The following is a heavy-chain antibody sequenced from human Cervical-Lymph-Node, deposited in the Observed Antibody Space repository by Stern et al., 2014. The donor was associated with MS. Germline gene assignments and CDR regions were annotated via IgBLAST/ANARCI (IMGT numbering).Heavy chain of an antibody. Sequence: VQLVESGAEVKKPGASVKVSCQASGYTFTRYGISWVRQAPGQGLEWMGWITAYTGNIDNTNDAHKLQGRVTMTTDTSTSTVYMELRSLRSDDTAVYYCARHRGRAGWYEVDNWGQGTLVTVSS. V-gene: IGHV1-18*01. CDR2: ITAYTGNIDNT. CDR3: ARHRGRAGWYEVDN. J-gene: IGHJ4*02. D-gene: IGHD6-19*01. CDR1: GYTFTRYG.